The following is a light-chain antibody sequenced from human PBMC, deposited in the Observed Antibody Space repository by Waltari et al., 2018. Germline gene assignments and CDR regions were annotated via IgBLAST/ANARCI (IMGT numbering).Light chain of an antibody. V-gene: IGKV3-15*01. J-gene: IGKJ1*01. CDR3: QQYNNWPGGA. CDR1: QSVSSN. CDR2: GSS. Sequence: EIVMTQSPATLSVSPGERATLSCRASQSVSSNVAWYQQKPGQAPRLLIYGSSTRATGIPARFSGGGSGTEFNLTINSLQSEDFAVYYCQQYNNWPGGAFGQGTKVEIK.